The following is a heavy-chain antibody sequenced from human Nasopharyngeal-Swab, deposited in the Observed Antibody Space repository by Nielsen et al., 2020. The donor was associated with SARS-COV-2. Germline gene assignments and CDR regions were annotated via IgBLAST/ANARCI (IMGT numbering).Heavy chain of an antibody. Sequence: SETLSLTCTVSGGSISSYYWSWIRQPPGKGLEWIGYLYYSGSTNYNPSLKSRVTIAVDTSKNQFSLKLSSVTAADTAVYYCARDSRYYYYGMDVWGQGTTVTVSS. CDR1: GGSISSYY. CDR3: ARDSRYYYYGMDV. V-gene: IGHV4-59*13. CDR2: LYYSGST. J-gene: IGHJ6*02.